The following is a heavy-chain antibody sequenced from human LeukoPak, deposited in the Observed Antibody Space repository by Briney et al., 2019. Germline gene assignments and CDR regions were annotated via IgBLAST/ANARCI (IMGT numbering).Heavy chain of an antibody. CDR3: AREHGLMDYYYYYMDV. V-gene: IGHV4-34*01. D-gene: IGHD2-8*01. J-gene: IGHJ6*03. CDR1: GGSFSGYF. CDR2: INHSGST. Sequence: SETLSLTCAVYGGSFSGYFWSWIRQPPGRGLEWIGEINHSGSTNYNPSLKSRVTISVDTSKNQFSLKLSPVTAADTAVYYCAREHGLMDYYYYYMDVWGKGTTVTVSS.